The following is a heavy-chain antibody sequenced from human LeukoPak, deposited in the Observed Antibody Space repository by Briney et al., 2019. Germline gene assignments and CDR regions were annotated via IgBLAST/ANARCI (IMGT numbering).Heavy chain of an antibody. CDR2: IYPGDSDT. Sequence: GESLKISCKGSGCSVTSYWIGWVRQMPGKGLEWMGIIYPGDSDTRYSPSFQGQVTISADKSISTAYLQWSSLKASDTATYYCARGYDIADEPYFDYWGQGTLVTVSS. J-gene: IGHJ4*02. CDR1: GCSVTSYW. D-gene: IGHD3-9*01. V-gene: IGHV5-51*01. CDR3: ARGYDIADEPYFDY.